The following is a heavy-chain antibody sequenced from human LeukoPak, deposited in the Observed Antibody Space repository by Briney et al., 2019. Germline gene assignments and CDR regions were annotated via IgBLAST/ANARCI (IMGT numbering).Heavy chain of an antibody. J-gene: IGHJ6*02. D-gene: IGHD2-15*01. CDR3: AKEGVVVAATIHYYGMDV. V-gene: IGHV3-23*01. CDR1: GFTFSSYA. Sequence: PGGSLRLSCAASGFTFSSYAMSWVRQAPGKGLEWVSAISGSGGSTYYADPVKGRFTISRDNSKNTLYLQMNSLRAEDTAVYYCAKEGVVVAATIHYYGMDVWGQGTTVTVSS. CDR2: ISGSGGST.